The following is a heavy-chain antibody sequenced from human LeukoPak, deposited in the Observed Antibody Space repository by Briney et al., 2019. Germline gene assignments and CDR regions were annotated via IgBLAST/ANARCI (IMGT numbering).Heavy chain of an antibody. CDR2: INHSGST. D-gene: IGHD1-26*01. CDR3: ARRKWELLPLIY. J-gene: IGHJ4*02. CDR1: GGSFSGYY. Sequence: PSETLSLTCAVYGGSFSGYYWSWIRQPPGKGLEWIGEINHSGSTNYNPSLKSRVTISVDTSKNQFSLKLSSVTAADTAVYYCARRKWELLPLIYWGQGTLVTVSS. V-gene: IGHV4-34*01.